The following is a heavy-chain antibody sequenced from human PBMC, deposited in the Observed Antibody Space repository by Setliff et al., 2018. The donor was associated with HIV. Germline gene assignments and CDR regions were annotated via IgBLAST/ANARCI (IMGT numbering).Heavy chain of an antibody. D-gene: IGHD3-3*01. CDR3: AKQRYYDGNDGFDV. CDR1: GFTFITYA. Sequence: GGSLRLSCVASGFTFITYAINWVRLSPGKGLEWVSSISGGGYPYYADSVKGRFTISRDNSKNTLFLQMDSLRAEDTALYYCAKQRYYDGNDGFDVWGQGTMVTVSS. V-gene: IGHV3-23*01. J-gene: IGHJ3*01. CDR2: ISGGGYP.